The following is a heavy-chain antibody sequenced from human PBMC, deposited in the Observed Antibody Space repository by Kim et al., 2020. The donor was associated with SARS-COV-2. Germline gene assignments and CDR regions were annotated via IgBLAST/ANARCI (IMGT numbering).Heavy chain of an antibody. CDR2: INTNTGNP. V-gene: IGHV7-4-1*02. Sequence: ASVKVSCKASGYTFTSYAMNWVRQAPGQGLEWMGWINTNTGNPTYAQGFTGRFVFSLDTSVSTAYLQISSLKAEDTAVYYCAREEYNYGSGRKPFDYWGQGTLVTVSS. J-gene: IGHJ4*02. CDR1: GYTFTSYA. CDR3: AREEYNYGSGRKPFDY. D-gene: IGHD3-10*01.